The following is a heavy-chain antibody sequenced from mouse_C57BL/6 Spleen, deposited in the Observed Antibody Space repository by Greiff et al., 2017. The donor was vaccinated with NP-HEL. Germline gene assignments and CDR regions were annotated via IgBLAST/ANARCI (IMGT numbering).Heavy chain of an antibody. CDR3: ARGGILLRREYYDAMDY. CDR2: INPSNGGT. D-gene: IGHD2-12*01. V-gene: IGHV1-53*01. J-gene: IGHJ4*01. Sequence: VQLQQPGTELVKPGASVKLSCKASGYTFTSYWMHWVKQRPGQGLEWIGNINPSNGGTNYNEKFKSKATLTVDKSSSTAYMQLSSLTSEDSAVYYCARGGILLRREYYDAMDYWGQGTSVTVSS. CDR1: GYTFTSYW.